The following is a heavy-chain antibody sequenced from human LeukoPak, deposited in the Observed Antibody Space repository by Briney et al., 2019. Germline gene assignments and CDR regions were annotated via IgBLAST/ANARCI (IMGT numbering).Heavy chain of an antibody. CDR3: AELGITMIGGV. Sequence: GGSLRLSCAASGFTFSSYDMNWVRQAPGKGLGWVSYISSSGSTIYYADSVKGRFTISRDNAKNSLYLQMNSLRAEDTAVYYCAELGITMIGGVWGKGTTVTISS. D-gene: IGHD3-10*02. CDR1: GFTFSSYD. J-gene: IGHJ6*04. CDR2: ISSSGSTI. V-gene: IGHV3-48*03.